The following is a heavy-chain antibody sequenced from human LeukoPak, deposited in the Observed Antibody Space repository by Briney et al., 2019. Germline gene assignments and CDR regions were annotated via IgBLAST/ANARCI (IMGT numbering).Heavy chain of an antibody. D-gene: IGHD2-2*01. V-gene: IGHV1-24*01. CDR3: ATVRDIVVVPAANWFDP. CDR1: GYTLTELS. J-gene: IGHJ5*02. Sequence: GASVKVSSKVSGYTLTELSMHWVRQAPGKGLEWMGGFDPEDGETIYAQKFQGRVTMTEDTSTDTAYMELSSLRSEDTAVYYCATVRDIVVVPAANWFDPWGQGTLVTVSS. CDR2: FDPEDGET.